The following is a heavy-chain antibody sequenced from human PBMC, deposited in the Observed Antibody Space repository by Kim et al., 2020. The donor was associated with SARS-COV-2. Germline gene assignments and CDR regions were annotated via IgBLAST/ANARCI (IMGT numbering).Heavy chain of an antibody. J-gene: IGHJ3*02. V-gene: IGHV3-9*01. Sequence: GGSLRLSCAASGFTFDDYAMHWVRQAPGKGLEWVSGISWNSGSIGYADSVKGRFNISRDNAKNSLYLQMNSLRAEDTALYYCAKLDTAMVTGAFDIWGQG. D-gene: IGHD5-18*01. CDR3: AKLDTAMVTGAFDI. CDR2: ISWNSGSI. CDR1: GFTFDDYA.